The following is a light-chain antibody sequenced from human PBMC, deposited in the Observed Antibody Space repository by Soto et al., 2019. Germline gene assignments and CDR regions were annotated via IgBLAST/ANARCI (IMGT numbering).Light chain of an antibody. CDR1: SSDVGGYNY. J-gene: IGLJ2*01. Sequence: QSALTQPASASGSPGQSITISCTGTSSDVGGYNYVSWYQQHPDKAPKLMIYDVSNRPSGVSNRFSGSKSGNTASLTISGLQAEDEADYYCSSYTSSSTLDVVFGGGTKLTVL. CDR3: SSYTSSSTLDVV. V-gene: IGLV2-14*01. CDR2: DVS.